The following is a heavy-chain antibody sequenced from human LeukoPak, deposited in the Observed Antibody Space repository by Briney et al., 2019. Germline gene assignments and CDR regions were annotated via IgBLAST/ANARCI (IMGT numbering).Heavy chain of an antibody. J-gene: IGHJ4*02. Sequence: PGGSLRLSCAASGFTFSSYAIHWVRQAPGKGLEWVAVISYDGSNQYYADSVKGRFTISRDNSKNTVYLQMNSLRDEDTAVYYCARRITGSIDYWGQGTLVTVSS. CDR1: GFTFSSYA. CDR3: ARRITGSIDY. V-gene: IGHV3-30*04. D-gene: IGHD1-20*01. CDR2: ISYDGSNQ.